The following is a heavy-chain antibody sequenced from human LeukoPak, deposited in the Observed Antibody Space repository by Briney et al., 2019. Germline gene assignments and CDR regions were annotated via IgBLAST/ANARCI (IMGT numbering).Heavy chain of an antibody. Sequence: GGSLRLSCAASGFTFSSYGMHWVRQAPGKGLEWVAVISYDGSNKYYADSVKGRFTISRDNSKNTLYLQMNSLRAEDTAVYYCAKDEGEVSSAFDPWGQGTLVTVSS. CDR2: ISYDGSNK. V-gene: IGHV3-30*18. J-gene: IGHJ5*02. CDR1: GFTFSSYG. CDR3: AKDEGEVSSAFDP. D-gene: IGHD5/OR15-5a*01.